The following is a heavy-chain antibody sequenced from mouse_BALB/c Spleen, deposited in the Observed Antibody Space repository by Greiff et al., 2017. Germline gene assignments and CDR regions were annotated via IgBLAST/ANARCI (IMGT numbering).Heavy chain of an antibody. CDR1: GYTFTSYW. D-gene: IGHD2-14*01. V-gene: IGHV1-7*01. J-gene: IGHJ2*01. Sequence: QVQLQQSGAELAKPGASVKMSCKASGYTFTSYWMHWVKQRPGQGLEWIGYINPSTGYTEYNQKFKDKATLTADKSSSTAYMQLSSLTSEDSAVYYCASARYDFDYWGQGTTLTVSA. CDR3: ASARYDFDY. CDR2: INPSTGYT.